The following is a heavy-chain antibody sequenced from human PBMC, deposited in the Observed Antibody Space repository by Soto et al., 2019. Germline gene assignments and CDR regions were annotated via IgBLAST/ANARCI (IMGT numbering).Heavy chain of an antibody. Sequence: QVQLVQSGYEVKEPGASVTVSCKASGYTFNNYGITWVRQAPGQGLEWIGWISAYNGNANYAQKVQGRVTLTRDTSTSTAYLELRSLRSDDTAVYYCARGTRRFGELFDAFDIWGQGTMVPVSS. J-gene: IGHJ3*02. CDR2: ISAYNGNA. D-gene: IGHD3-10*01. CDR3: ARGTRRFGELFDAFDI. CDR1: GYTFNNYG. V-gene: IGHV1-18*01.